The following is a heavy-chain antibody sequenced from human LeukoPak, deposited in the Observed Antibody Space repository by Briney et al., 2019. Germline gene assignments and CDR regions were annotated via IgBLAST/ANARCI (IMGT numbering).Heavy chain of an antibody. V-gene: IGHV1-46*01. J-gene: IGHJ3*02. CDR3: ARDLNPQSIGMRAFDI. D-gene: IGHD1-14*01. CDR1: GYTFTNFY. CDR2: INPTTGST. Sequence: ASVKVSCKASGYTFTNFYLHWVRQAPGQGLEWMGIINPTTGSTTYAQKLQGRVTMTRDMSTSTVYMELSSLRPEDTAVYFCARDLNPQSIGMRAFDIWGQGTMVTAS.